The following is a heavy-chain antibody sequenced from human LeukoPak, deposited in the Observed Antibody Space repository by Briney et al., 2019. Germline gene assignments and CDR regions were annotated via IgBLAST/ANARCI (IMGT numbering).Heavy chain of an antibody. CDR1: GFTFDDYG. D-gene: IGHD3-22*01. Sequence: GGSLRLSCAASGFTFDDYGMSWVRQAPGNGLEWVSGINWNGGSTGYADSVKGRFTISRDNAKNSLYLQMNSLRAEDTALYYCARDRRGLYYDSSGYVVNWGQGTLVTVSS. CDR3: ARDRRGLYYDSSGYVVN. V-gene: IGHV3-20*04. J-gene: IGHJ4*02. CDR2: INWNGGST.